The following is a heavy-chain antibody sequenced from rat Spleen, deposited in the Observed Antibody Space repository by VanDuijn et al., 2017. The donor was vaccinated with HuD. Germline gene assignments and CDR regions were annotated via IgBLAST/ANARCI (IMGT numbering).Heavy chain of an antibody. CDR3: ATAGSRVSRFAY. J-gene: IGHJ3*01. D-gene: IGHD1-4*01. CDR1: GFTFSDYN. V-gene: IGHV5-7*01. Sequence: EVQLVESGGGLVQPGRSLKLSCAASGFTFSDYNMAWVRQAPKKGLEWVATISSGGGGTYYPDSVKGRFTISRDNAKSTLNLQMDSLRSEDTATYYCATAGSRVSRFAYWGQGTLVTVSS. CDR2: ISSGGGGT.